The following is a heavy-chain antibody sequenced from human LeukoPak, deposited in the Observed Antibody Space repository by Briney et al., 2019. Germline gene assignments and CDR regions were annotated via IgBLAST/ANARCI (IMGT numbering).Heavy chain of an antibody. V-gene: IGHV3-7*01. CDR1: GFTFSSYW. D-gene: IGHD3-22*01. CDR2: IKQDGSEK. CDR3: ARDPAVIDY. Sequence: PGGSLRLSCAACGFTFSSYWKSWVRQATGEGLEWVANIKQDGSEKYYVDSMKGRITITRDNAKNTLYLQMNSLRADDTAVHYCARDPAVIDYWGQGTLVTVSS. J-gene: IGHJ4*02.